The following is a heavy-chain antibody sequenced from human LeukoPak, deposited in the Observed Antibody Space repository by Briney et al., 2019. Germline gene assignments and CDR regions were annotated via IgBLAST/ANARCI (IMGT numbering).Heavy chain of an antibody. Sequence: PGGSLRLSCAASGFTFDDYAMYWVRQAPGKGLEWVSGISWDSGSIDYADSVKGRFTISRDNSRNTLHLQMNSLRVEDTAIYFCAKLGGGYTGWFDPWGQGTLVTVSS. V-gene: IGHV3-9*01. CDR1: GFTFDDYA. CDR3: AKLGGGYTGWFDP. D-gene: IGHD5-18*01. CDR2: ISWDSGSI. J-gene: IGHJ5*02.